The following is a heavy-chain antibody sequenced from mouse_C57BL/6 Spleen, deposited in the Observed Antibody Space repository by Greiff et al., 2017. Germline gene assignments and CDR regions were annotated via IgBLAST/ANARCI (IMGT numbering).Heavy chain of an antibody. Sequence: VQLQQSGPELVKPGASVKISCKASGYAFSSSWMNWVKQRPGKGLEWIGRIYPGDGDTNYNGTFKGKATLTADKSSSTAYMQLSSLTSEDSAVYFCARDGAYWGQGTLVTVSA. V-gene: IGHV1-82*01. CDR3: ARDGAY. CDR2: IYPGDGDT. CDR1: GYAFSSSW. J-gene: IGHJ3*01.